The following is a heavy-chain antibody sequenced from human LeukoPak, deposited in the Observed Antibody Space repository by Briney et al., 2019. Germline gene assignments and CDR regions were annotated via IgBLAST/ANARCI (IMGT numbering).Heavy chain of an antibody. Sequence: GGSLRLSCATSGFNFDRYTIHWVRQAPGKGLEWVSLAGWAGGTTFYPDSVRGRFTISRDSGRKSVYLQMNSLTTDDTAFYFCAKELDTMFFDYWGQGALVTVSS. CDR1: GFNFDRYT. V-gene: IGHV3-43*01. CDR2: AGWAGGTT. D-gene: IGHD3-10*02. CDR3: AKELDTMFFDY. J-gene: IGHJ4*02.